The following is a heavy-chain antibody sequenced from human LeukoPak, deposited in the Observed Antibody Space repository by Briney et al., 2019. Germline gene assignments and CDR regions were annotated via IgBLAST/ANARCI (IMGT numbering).Heavy chain of an antibody. D-gene: IGHD2-15*01. CDR3: ASVGVVDATPYWYFDL. CDR2: ISSSGSTI. CDR1: GFTFSDYY. V-gene: IGHV3-11*04. Sequence: GGSLRLSCAASGFTFSDYYMSWIRQAPGKGLEWVSYISSSGSTIYYADSVKGRFTISRDNAKNTLYLQMNSLRAEDTAEYYCASVGVVDATPYWYFDLWGRGTLVIVSS. J-gene: IGHJ2*01.